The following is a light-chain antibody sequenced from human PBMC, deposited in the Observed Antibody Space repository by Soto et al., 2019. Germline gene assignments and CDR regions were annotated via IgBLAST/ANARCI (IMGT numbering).Light chain of an antibody. V-gene: IGKV3-20*01. CDR3: QQYRSPALT. J-gene: IGKJ4*01. CDR1: QTISSTC. Sequence: EIVLTQSPGNLSLSPGERATLSCRAAQTISSTCLAWYQQKGGQAPKLLIYGTSTRATGIPDRFSGSGYGKDLSLTISQLEPDDVAGYYRQQYRSPALTFRGGTKVEI. CDR2: GTS.